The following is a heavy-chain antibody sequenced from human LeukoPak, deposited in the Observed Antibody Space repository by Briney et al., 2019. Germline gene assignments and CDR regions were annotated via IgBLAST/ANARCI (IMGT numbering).Heavy chain of an antibody. J-gene: IGHJ6*03. D-gene: IGHD3-10*01. CDR3: ARATERGYYYYYYMDV. Sequence: SVKVSCKASGGTFSSYAISWVRQAPGQGLEWMGGIIPIFGTANYAQKFQGRVTITADESTSTAYMELSSLRSEDTAVYYCARATERGYYYYYYMDVWGKGTTVTISS. CDR2: IIPIFGTA. CDR1: GGTFSSYA. V-gene: IGHV1-69*13.